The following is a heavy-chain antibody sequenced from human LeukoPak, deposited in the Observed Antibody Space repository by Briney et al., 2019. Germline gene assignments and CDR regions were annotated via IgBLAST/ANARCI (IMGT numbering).Heavy chain of an antibody. D-gene: IGHD6-6*01. CDR3: VVYARGPGGIAARTFDY. CDR1: GYIFTSYD. V-gene: IGHV1-8*01. J-gene: IGHJ4*02. CDR2: MNPNSGNT. Sequence: GASVKVSCKASGYIFTSYDINWVRQATGQGLEWMGWMNPNSGNTGYAQKFQGRVTMTRNTSISTAYMELSSLRSEDTAVYYCVVYARGPGGIAARTFDYWGEGTLVTVSS.